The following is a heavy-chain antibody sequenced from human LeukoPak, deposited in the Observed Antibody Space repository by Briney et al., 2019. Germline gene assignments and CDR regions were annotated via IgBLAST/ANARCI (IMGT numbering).Heavy chain of an antibody. Sequence: SVKVSCKASGGTFSSYAISWVRQAPGQGLEWMGGIIPIFGTANYAQKYQGRVTITTDESTSTAYMELSSLRSEDTAVYYCASGSPGYSYGYGHLFDYWGQGTLVTVSS. J-gene: IGHJ4*02. V-gene: IGHV1-69*05. CDR3: ASGSPGYSYGYGHLFDY. CDR2: IIPIFGTA. CDR1: GGTFSSYA. D-gene: IGHD5-18*01.